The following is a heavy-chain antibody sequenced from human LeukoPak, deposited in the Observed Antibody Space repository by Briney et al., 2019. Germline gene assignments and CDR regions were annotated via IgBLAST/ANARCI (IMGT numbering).Heavy chain of an antibody. D-gene: IGHD6-19*01. CDR2: IAYHGNTE. J-gene: IGHJ5*02. CDR1: GFTISSHG. V-gene: IGHV3-30*18. CDR3: AKDWGSGGWYNYFDP. Sequence: GTSLRLSCAVSGFTISSHGMHWVRQAPGKGQEWVAMIAYHGNTEYYGDSVKGRFTISRDNSKNTLYLQMDSLRAEDTAVYHCAKDWGSGGWYNYFDPWGQGTLVTVSS.